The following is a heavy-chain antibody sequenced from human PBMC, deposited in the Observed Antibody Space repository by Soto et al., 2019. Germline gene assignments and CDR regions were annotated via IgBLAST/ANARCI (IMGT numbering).Heavy chain of an antibody. Sequence: EVQVVESGGGLVQPGGSLRVSCAASGFTFSRYWMTWVRQAPGKGLEWVANIKEDGSEKYYVDSVKGRFTISRDNAKNSLYLQMNSLRAEDTAVYYCARRNEAPIALFGVVITNIFNGLDVWGQGTTVTVSS. D-gene: IGHD3-3*01. J-gene: IGHJ6*02. CDR1: GFTFSRYW. CDR2: IKEDGSEK. CDR3: ARRNEAPIALFGVVITNIFNGLDV. V-gene: IGHV3-7*03.